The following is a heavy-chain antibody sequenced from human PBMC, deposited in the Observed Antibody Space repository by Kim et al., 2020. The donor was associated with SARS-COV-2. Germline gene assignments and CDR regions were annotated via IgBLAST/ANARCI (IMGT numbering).Heavy chain of an antibody. CDR3: ARGSPGLLGY. CDR2: NT. V-gene: IGHV1-18*01. D-gene: IGHD2-21*01. Sequence: NTNYAQKLQGRVTMTTDTATSTAYMELRSLRSDDTAVYCCARGSPGLLGYWGQGTLVTVSS. J-gene: IGHJ4*02.